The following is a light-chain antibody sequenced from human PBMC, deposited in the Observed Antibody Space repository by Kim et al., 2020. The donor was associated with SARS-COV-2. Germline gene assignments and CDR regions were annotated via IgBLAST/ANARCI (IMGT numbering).Light chain of an antibody. Sequence: LSPGDRATLSCRASRSFSGTYLAWYQQRPGQAPRLAIYGASSRATGIPDRFSGSGSGTDFTLTISRLEPEDFAMYYCQQYHSSPYTFGQGTKLEI. J-gene: IGKJ2*01. CDR1: RSFSGTY. CDR3: QQYHSSPYT. V-gene: IGKV3-20*01. CDR2: GAS.